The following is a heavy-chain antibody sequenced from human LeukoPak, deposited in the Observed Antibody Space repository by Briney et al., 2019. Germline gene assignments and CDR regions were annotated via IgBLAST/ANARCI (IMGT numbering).Heavy chain of an antibody. CDR2: INPSGGST. Sequence: GASVKVSCKASGYTFTSYYMHWVRQAPGQGLEWMGIINPSGGSTSYAQKFQGRVTMTRDTSTSTVYMELSSLRSEDTAVYYCARGGENYDLGNAFDTWGQGTMVTVSS. J-gene: IGHJ3*02. V-gene: IGHV1-46*01. D-gene: IGHD3-3*01. CDR1: GYTFTSYY. CDR3: ARGGENYDLGNAFDT.